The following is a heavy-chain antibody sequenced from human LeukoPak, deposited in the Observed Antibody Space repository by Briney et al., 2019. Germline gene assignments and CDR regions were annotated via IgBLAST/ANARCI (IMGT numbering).Heavy chain of an antibody. CDR1: GYTFTGYY. CDR3: AREAAHYEYQLLYGLAHAFDI. J-gene: IGHJ3*02. Sequence: ASVKVSCKASGYTFTGYYMHWVRQSPGQGLEWMGWINPNSGGTNYAQKFQGRVTMTRDTSISTAYMELSRLRSDDTAVYYCAREAAHYEYQLLYGLAHAFDIWGQGTMVTVSS. V-gene: IGHV1-2*02. CDR2: INPNSGGT. D-gene: IGHD2-2*02.